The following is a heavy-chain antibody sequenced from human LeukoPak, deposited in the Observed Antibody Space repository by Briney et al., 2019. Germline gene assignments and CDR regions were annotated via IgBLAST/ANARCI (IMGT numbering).Heavy chain of an antibody. Sequence: GGSLRLSCAASGFTFSSYEMNWVRQAPGKGLEWVSYISSSGSTIYYADSVKGRFTISRGNAKNSLYLQMNSLRAEDTAVYYCARAPGYYYDSSGYYADYWGQGTLVTVSS. CDR1: GFTFSSYE. CDR2: ISSSGSTI. D-gene: IGHD3-22*01. J-gene: IGHJ4*02. CDR3: ARAPGYYYDSSGYYADY. V-gene: IGHV3-48*03.